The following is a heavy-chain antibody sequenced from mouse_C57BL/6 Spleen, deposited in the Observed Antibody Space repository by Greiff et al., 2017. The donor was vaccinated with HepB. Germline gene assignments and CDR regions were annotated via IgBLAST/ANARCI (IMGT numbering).Heavy chain of an antibody. Sequence: VQLQQSGAELVRPGASVKLSCTASGFNIKDDYMHWVKQRPEQGLEWIGWIDPENGDTEYASKFQGKATITADTSSNTAYLQLSSLTSEDTAVYYCTTSGFYYGSSPRYFDVWGTGTTVTVSS. V-gene: IGHV14-4*01. CDR1: GFNIKDDY. CDR3: TTSGFYYGSSPRYFDV. CDR2: IDPENGDT. D-gene: IGHD1-1*01. J-gene: IGHJ1*03.